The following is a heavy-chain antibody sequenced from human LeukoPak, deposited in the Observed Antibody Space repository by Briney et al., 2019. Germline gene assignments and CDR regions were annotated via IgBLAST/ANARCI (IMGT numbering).Heavy chain of an antibody. V-gene: IGHV3-23*01. CDR2: ISGSGGST. Sequence: GGSLRLSCAASGFTFSSYAMSWVRQAPGKGLEWVSAISGSGGSTYYADSVKGRFTISRDNSKNTLYLQMNSLRAEDTAVYYCAKGYYGSGSYYLDYWGQGTLVTVSS. CDR3: AKGYYGSGSYYLDY. D-gene: IGHD3-10*01. J-gene: IGHJ4*02. CDR1: GFTFSSYA.